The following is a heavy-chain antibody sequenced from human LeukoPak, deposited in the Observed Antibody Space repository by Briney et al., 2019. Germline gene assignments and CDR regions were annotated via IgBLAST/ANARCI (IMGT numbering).Heavy chain of an antibody. D-gene: IGHD3-10*01. CDR1: GLTFSNYA. J-gene: IGHJ5*02. CDR2: ISGSSDAI. Sequence: GGSLRLSCVASGLTFSNYAMTWVRQAPGKGLEWVSAISGSSDAIYYADSVKGRFIISRDNAKKSLYLQMNSLRAEDTAVYYCARVITSLTNWLDPWGQGTLVTVSS. V-gene: IGHV3-21*01. CDR3: ARVITSLTNWLDP.